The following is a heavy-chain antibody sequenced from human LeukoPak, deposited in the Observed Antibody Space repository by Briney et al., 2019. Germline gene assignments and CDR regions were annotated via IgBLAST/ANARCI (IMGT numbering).Heavy chain of an antibody. CDR1: GGSISSSSYS. CDR3: ARFNCYYGMDV. J-gene: IGHJ6*02. CDR2: IYYSGST. V-gene: IGHV4-61*05. Sequence: SETLSLTCTVSGGSISSSSYSWSWIRQPPGKGLEWIGYIYYSGSTNYNPSLKSRVTISVDTSKNQFSLKLSSVTAADTAVYYCARFNCYYGMDVWGQGTTVTVSS.